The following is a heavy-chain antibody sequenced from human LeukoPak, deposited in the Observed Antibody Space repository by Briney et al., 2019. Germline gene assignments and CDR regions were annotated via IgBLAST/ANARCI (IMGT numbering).Heavy chain of an antibody. V-gene: IGHV1-2*06. D-gene: IGHD5-18*01. J-gene: IGHJ4*02. CDR1: EYTFTGYY. CDR3: ARTRGYSYGYYLDY. Sequence: GASVKVSCKASEYTFTGYYMHWVRQAPGQGLEWMGRINPNSGGTNYAQKFQGGVTMTRDTSISTAYMELSRLRSDDTAVYYCARTRGYSYGYYLDYWGQGTLVTVSS. CDR2: INPNSGGT.